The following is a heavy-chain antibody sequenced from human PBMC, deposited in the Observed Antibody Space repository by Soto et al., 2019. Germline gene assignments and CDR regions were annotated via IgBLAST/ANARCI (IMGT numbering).Heavy chain of an antibody. CDR2: IIPIFGTA. J-gene: IGHJ6*02. V-gene: IGHV1-69*13. Sequence: GASVKVSCKASGGTFSSYAISWVRQAPGQGLEWMGGIIPIFGTANYAQKFQGRVTITADESTSTAYMELSSLRSEDTAVYYCARGADLVFRFLEWSPPPYYGMDVWGQGTTVTVSS. CDR3: ARGADLVFRFLEWSPPPYYGMDV. CDR1: GGTFSSYA. D-gene: IGHD3-3*01.